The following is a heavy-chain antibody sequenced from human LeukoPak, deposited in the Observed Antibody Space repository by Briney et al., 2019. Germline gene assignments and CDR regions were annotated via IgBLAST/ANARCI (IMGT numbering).Heavy chain of an antibody. V-gene: IGHV3-74*01. CDR1: GFTFSSYW. CDR2: VDNDGSTT. CDR3: LAAAGTIG. J-gene: IGHJ4*02. Sequence: PGGSLTLSCAASGFTFSSYWMHWVRQAPGKGLVWVSRVDNDGSTTNYADSVKGRFTISRDNTKNTLYLQMNSLRAEDTAVYFCLAAAGTIGWGQGTLVTVSS. D-gene: IGHD6-13*01.